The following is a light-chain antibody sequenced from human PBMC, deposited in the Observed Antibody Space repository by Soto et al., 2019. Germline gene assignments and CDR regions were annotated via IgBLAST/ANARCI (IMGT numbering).Light chain of an antibody. J-gene: IGKJ2*01. CDR1: QSVSSY. CDR2: DAS. CDR3: QQRSNWPPYT. V-gene: IGKV3-11*01. Sequence: EIVLTQSPATLSLSPGERATLSCRASQSVSSYLAWYQQKPGQAPRLLIYDASNRATGIPARFSGSGSGTDFTLTISSLEPEDFVVYYYQQRSNWPPYTFGQGTKLEIK.